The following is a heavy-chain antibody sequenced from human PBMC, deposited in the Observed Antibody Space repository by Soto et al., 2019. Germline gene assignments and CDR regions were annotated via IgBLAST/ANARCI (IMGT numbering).Heavy chain of an antibody. J-gene: IGHJ5*02. V-gene: IGHV1-69*04. CDR3: ARDGVAVAGTWWFDP. D-gene: IGHD6-19*01. CDR2: IIPILGIA. CDR1: GGTFSSYT. Sequence: SVKVSCKASGGTFSSYTISWVRQAPGQGLEWMGRIIPILGIANYAQKFQGRVTITADKSTSTAYMELSSLRSEDTAVYYCARDGVAVAGTWWFDPWGQGTLVTVSS.